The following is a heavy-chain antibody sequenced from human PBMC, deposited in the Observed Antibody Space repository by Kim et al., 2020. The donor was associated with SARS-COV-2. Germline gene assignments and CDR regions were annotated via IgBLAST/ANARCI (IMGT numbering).Heavy chain of an antibody. J-gene: IGHJ4*02. CDR2: IIPFFGTA. Sequence: SVKVSCKASGGTFSSYALSWVRQAPGQGLEWMGGIIPFFGTANYTQKFQGRVTITADESTSTAYMELSSLRSEDTAVYYCARWDGDGYHVPNGDYWGQGTLVTVSS. CDR1: GGTFSSYA. CDR3: ARWDGDGYHVPNGDY. V-gene: IGHV1-69*13. D-gene: IGHD5-12*01.